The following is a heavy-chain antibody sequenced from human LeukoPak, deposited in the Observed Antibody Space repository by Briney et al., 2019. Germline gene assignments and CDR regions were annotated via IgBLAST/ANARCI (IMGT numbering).Heavy chain of an antibody. CDR1: GFTFSSYW. CDR3: TRDLMDYDVSTGLHHYYMDV. Sequence: GGSLRLSCAASGFTFSSYWMSWVRQAPGKGLEWVANIKQDGSEKYYVDSVKDRFTISRDNAKNSLYLQMNSLRAEDTAVYYCTRDLMDYDVSTGLHHYYMDVWGQGTTVTVSS. V-gene: IGHV3-7*01. J-gene: IGHJ6*02. CDR2: IKQDGSEK. D-gene: IGHD3-9*01.